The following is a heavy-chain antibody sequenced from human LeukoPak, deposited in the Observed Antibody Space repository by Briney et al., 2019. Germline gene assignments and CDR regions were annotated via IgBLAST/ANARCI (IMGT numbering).Heavy chain of an antibody. CDR2: INESGAT. V-gene: IGHV4-34*01. CDR3: ARYVPVKTRPTRASFDY. J-gene: IGHJ4*02. CDR1: GFTFSSYW. Sequence: GSLRLSCAASGFTFSSYWMSWVRQAPGRGLQWIGEINESGATNCDPSLKSRVTMSIDTSKSQFSLSLRSVTAADTAVYFCARYVPVKTRPTRASFDYWGQGILVSVSS. D-gene: IGHD1-7*01.